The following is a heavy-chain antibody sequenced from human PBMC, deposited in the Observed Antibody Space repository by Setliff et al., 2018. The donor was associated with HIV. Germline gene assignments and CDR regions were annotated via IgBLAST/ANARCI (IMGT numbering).Heavy chain of an antibody. CDR2: IYHSGDT. CDR3: ARGGDGYNLYQFHY. J-gene: IGHJ4*02. CDR1: GGSISSTNW. D-gene: IGHD5-12*01. Sequence: SETLSLTCAVSGGSISSTNWWNWVRQPPGKGLEWIGEIYHSGDTNYNPSLKSRVTMSADTSKNQFSLKLNSVTAADTAMYYCARGGDGYNLYQFHYWGQGTLVTVSS. V-gene: IGHV4-4*02.